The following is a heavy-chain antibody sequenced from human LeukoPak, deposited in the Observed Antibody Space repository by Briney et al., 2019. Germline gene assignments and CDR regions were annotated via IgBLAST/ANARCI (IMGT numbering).Heavy chain of an antibody. J-gene: IGHJ4*02. CDR2: IWYDGSDK. Sequence: PGRSLRLSCAASGFTFSSYGMHWDRQAPGKGLEWVAVIWYDGSDKYYADSAKGRFTISRGNSRNTLYLQMNSLRAEDTAVYYCAKDQTAFGIAAAGSLIGYWGQGTLVTVSS. CDR1: GFTFSSYG. CDR3: AKDQTAFGIAAAGSLIGY. D-gene: IGHD6-13*01. V-gene: IGHV3-33*06.